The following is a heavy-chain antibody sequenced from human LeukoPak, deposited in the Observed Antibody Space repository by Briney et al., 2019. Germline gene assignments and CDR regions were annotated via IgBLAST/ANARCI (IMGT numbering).Heavy chain of an antibody. V-gene: IGHV3-33*08. CDR1: GFTFSYYD. Sequence: GRSLSLSCAACGFTFSYYDVHWARQAPGKGLEWVAVIWYDGSNKYYADSVKRRFTISRDNSKNTMYLEMNSLRAEDTAVYYCARGPGSGVVFSAFDMWGQETMVTVSS. CDR2: IWYDGSNK. J-gene: IGHJ3*02. D-gene: IGHD3-3*01. CDR3: ARGPGSGVVFSAFDM.